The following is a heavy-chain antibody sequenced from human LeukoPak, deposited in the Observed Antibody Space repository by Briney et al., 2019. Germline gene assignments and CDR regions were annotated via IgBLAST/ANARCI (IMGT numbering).Heavy chain of an antibody. D-gene: IGHD6-6*01. CDR2: IYHSGST. J-gene: IGHJ5*02. CDR3: ARGGVAARRYWLDP. V-gene: IGHV4-38-2*02. CDR1: GYSISSGYY. Sequence: KPSETLSLTCTVSGYSISSGYYWGWIRQPPGKGLEWIGSIYHSGSTYYNPSLKSRVTISVDTSKNQFSLKLSSVTAADTAVYYCARGGVAARRYWLDPWGQGTLVTVSS.